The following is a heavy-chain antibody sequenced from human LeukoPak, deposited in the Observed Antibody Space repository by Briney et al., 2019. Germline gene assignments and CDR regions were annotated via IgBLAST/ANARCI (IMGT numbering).Heavy chain of an antibody. V-gene: IGHV4-59*12. D-gene: IGHD1/OR15-1a*01. J-gene: IGHJ3*02. CDR3: ARKQGGDAFDI. CDR2: IYYSGST. CDR1: GGSISSYY. Sequence: SETLSPTCTVSGGSISSYYWSWIRQPPGKGLEWIGYIYYSGSTNYNPSLKSRVTISVDTSKNQFSLKLSSVTAADTAVYYCARKQGGDAFDIWGQGTMVTVSS.